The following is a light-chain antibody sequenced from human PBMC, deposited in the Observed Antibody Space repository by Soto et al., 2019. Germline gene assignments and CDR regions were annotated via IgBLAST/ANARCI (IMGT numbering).Light chain of an antibody. CDR3: CSYARSSTLV. CDR2: EVS. V-gene: IGLV2-23*02. J-gene: IGLJ2*01. Sequence: QSVLTQPASVSGSPGQSITISCTGTSSDVGTYNLVSWYQQHPGNAPKLMIYEVSKRPSGVSNRFSGSESGNTASLTISGLQAEDEADYYCCSYARSSTLVFGGGTKLTVL. CDR1: SSDVGTYNL.